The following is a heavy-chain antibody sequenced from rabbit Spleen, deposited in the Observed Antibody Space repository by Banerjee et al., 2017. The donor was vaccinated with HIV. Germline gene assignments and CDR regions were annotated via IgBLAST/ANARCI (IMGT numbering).Heavy chain of an antibody. CDR2: IDPLFGST. Sequence: QEQVVESGGGLVQPGGSLKLSCKASGFDFSGYGVSWVRQAPGKGLEWIGYIDPLFGSTYYASWVNGRFTISSHNAQNTLYLQLNSLTAADTATYFCARGDFCFNLWGPGTLVTVS. D-gene: IGHD4-2*01. V-gene: IGHV1S47*01. CDR3: ARGDFCFNL. J-gene: IGHJ4*01. CDR1: GFDFSGYG.